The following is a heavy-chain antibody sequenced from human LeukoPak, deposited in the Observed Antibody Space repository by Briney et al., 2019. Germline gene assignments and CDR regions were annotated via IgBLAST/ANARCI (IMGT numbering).Heavy chain of an antibody. V-gene: IGHV5-51*01. CDR1: GYSFTSYW. CDR3: AKQTYYYDSSGYYYFDY. D-gene: IGHD3-22*01. J-gene: IGHJ4*02. Sequence: GESLKISCKGSGYSFTSYWIGWVRQMPGKGLERMGIIYPRDSDTRYSPSFQGQVTISADKSISTAYLQWSSLKASDTAMYYCAKQTYYYDSSGYYYFDYWGQGTLVTVSS. CDR2: IYPRDSDT.